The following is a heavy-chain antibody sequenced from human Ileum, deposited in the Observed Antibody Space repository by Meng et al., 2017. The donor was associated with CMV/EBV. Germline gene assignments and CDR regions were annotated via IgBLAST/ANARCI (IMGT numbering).Heavy chain of an antibody. J-gene: IGHJ6*02. CDR3: ARVESCNENRCYTGGYYYTLDV. CDR1: GYTFISYD. CDR2: MNPNTGNT. V-gene: IGHV1-8*01. D-gene: IGHD2-2*02. Sequence: ASVKVSCKASGYTFISYDINWVRQATGQGLEWMGWMNPNTGNTGYAQKFQARVTMTRDTSTSTAYMELDSLRSEDTAVYYCARVESCNENRCYTGGYYYTLDVWGQGTAVTVSS.